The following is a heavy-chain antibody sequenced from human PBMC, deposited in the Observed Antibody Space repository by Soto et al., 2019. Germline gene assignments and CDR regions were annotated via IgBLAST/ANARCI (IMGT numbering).Heavy chain of an antibody. CDR3: ARALLKRELVVVVAATPASICFDP. CDR1: GGSVSSGSYY. CDR2: IYYSGST. Sequence: QVQLQESGPGLVKPSETLSLTCTVSGGSVSSGSYYWSWIRQPPGKGLEWIGYIYYSGSTNYNPSLKSRVTKSLDTSKNQASLQLSSVTAADTAVYYCARALLKRELVVVVAATPASICFDPWGQGTLVTVSS. D-gene: IGHD2-15*01. V-gene: IGHV4-61*01. J-gene: IGHJ5*02.